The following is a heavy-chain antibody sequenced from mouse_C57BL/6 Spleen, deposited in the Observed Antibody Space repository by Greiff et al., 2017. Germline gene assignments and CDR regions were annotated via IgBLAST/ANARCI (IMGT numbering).Heavy chain of an antibody. V-gene: IGHV5-16*01. CDR1: GFTFSDYY. D-gene: IGHD1-1*01. J-gene: IGHJ2*01. Sequence: EVKLVESEGGLVQPGSSMKLSCTASGFTFSDYYMAWVRQVPEKGLEWVANINYDGSSTYYLDSLKSRFIISRDNAKNILYLQMSSLKSEDTATYYCARDPYYGSPSYYFDYWGQGTTLTVSS. CDR3: ARDPYYGSPSYYFDY. CDR2: INYDGSST.